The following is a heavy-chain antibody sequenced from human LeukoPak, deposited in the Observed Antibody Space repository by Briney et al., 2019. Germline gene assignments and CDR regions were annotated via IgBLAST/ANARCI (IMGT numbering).Heavy chain of an antibody. CDR1: GFTFGDYA. CDR3: TRGEEVVLMVYALGDAFDI. Sequence: GGSLRLSCTASGFTFGDYAMSWVRQAPGKGLEWVGFIRSKAYGGTTEYAASVKGRFTISRDDSKSIAYLQMNSLKTEDTAVYYCTRGEEVVLMVYALGDAFDIWGQGTMVTVSS. D-gene: IGHD2-8*01. V-gene: IGHV3-49*04. CDR2: IRSKAYGGTT. J-gene: IGHJ3*02.